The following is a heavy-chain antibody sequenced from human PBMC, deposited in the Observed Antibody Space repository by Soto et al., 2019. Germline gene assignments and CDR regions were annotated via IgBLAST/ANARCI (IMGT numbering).Heavy chain of an antibody. V-gene: IGHV3-7*01. Sequence: GGSLRLSCAASGFTFSSYWMSWVRQAPGKGLEWVANIKQDGSEKYYVDSVKGRFTISRDNAKNSLYLQMNSLRAEDTAVYYCARDQNYDFWSGYSDYWGQGTLVTVS. D-gene: IGHD3-3*01. CDR3: ARDQNYDFWSGYSDY. CDR2: IKQDGSEK. J-gene: IGHJ4*02. CDR1: GFTFSSYW.